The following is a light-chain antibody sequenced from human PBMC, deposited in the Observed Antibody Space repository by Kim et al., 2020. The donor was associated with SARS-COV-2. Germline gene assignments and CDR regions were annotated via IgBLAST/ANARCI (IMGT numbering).Light chain of an antibody. CDR3: QQYGNSPLT. J-gene: IGKJ4*01. V-gene: IGKV3-20*01. CDR1: QSVTSNY. Sequence: EIVLTQSPGTLSLSPGERATLSCRASQSVTSNYLAWYQQKPGQAPRLLIYGASSRATGIPHRFSGSGSGTDFTLTISRLEPEDFAVYHCQQYGNSPLTFGGGTKVDIK. CDR2: GAS.